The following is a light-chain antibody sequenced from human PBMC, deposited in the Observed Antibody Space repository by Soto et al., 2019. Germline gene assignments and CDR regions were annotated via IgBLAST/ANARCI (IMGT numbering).Light chain of an antibody. CDR1: QSVSSY. CDR2: DAS. V-gene: IGKV3-11*01. Sequence: EIVLTQSTATLSLSPGERATLSCRASQSVSSYLAWYQQKPGQAPRLLIYDASNRATGIPARFSGSGSGTDFTLTISSLEPEEFAVYYCQQRSNWPLLTFGGGTKVEIK. J-gene: IGKJ4*01. CDR3: QQRSNWPLLT.